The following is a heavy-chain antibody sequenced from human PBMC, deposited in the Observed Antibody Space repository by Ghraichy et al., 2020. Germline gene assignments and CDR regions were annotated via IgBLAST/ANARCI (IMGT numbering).Heavy chain of an antibody. CDR2: IRWDGGST. CDR1: GFTFDDYT. CDR3: AKGPAIYYYDSSGYFDY. Sequence: GGSLRLSCAASGFTFDDYTMHWVRQAPGKGLEWVSLIRWDGGSTYYADSVKGRFTISRDNSKNFLYLQMNSLRTEDTALYYCAKGPAIYYYDSSGYFDYWGQGTLVTVSS. J-gene: IGHJ4*02. D-gene: IGHD3-22*01. V-gene: IGHV3-43*01.